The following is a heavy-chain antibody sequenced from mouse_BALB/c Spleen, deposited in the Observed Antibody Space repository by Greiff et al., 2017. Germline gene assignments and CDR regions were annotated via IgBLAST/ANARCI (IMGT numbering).Heavy chain of an antibody. Sequence: VQLKESGPGLVKPSQSLSLTCTVTGYSITSDYAWNWIRQFPGNKLEWMGYISYSGSTSYNPSLKSRISITRDTSKNQFFLQLNSVTTEDTATYYCARVWLRRNAYWGQGTLVTVSA. CDR3: ARVWLRRNAY. V-gene: IGHV3-2*02. D-gene: IGHD2-2*01. CDR2: ISYSGST. CDR1: GYSITSDYA. J-gene: IGHJ3*01.